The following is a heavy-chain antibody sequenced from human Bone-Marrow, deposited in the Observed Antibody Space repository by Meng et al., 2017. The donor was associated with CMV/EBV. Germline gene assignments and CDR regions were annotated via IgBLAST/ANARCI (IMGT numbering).Heavy chain of an antibody. CDR3: AKDWYYYYGMYV. CDR2: ISWNSGSI. V-gene: IGHV3-9*01. Sequence: SLKISCAASGFTFDDYAMHWVRQAPGKGLEWVSGISWNSGSIGYADSVKGRFTISRDNSKNTLYLQMNSLRAEDTAVYYCAKDWYYYYGMYVWGQGTTVTVSS. CDR1: GFTFDDYA. J-gene: IGHJ6*02.